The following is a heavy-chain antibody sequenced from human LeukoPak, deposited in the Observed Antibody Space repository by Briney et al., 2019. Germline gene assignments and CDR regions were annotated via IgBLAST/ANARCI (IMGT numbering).Heavy chain of an antibody. CDR2: FDPEDGET. J-gene: IGHJ4*02. V-gene: IGHV1-24*01. D-gene: IGHD2-2*01. Sequence: ASVKVSCKVSGYTLTELSMHWVRQAPGKGLEWMGGFDPEDGETIYAQKFQGRVTMTEDTSTDTAYMELSSLRSDDTAVYYCARDGGSSTSKDADYWGQGTLVTVSS. CDR3: ARDGGSSTSKDADY. CDR1: GYTLTELS.